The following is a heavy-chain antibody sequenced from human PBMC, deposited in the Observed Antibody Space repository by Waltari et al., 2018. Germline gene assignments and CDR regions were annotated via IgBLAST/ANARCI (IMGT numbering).Heavy chain of an antibody. J-gene: IGHJ5*02. V-gene: IGHV1-8*02. D-gene: IGHD2-21*01. CDR3: ARGRDVFANFDYNWFDP. CDR2: VNPHSGAT. CDR1: GYTFINYE. Sequence: QVQLVQSGAEVLKPGASVKVSCQASGYTFINYEINWRRQATGQGLEWLGWVNPHSGATAYAQKFQGRITMTWDTSMSTAYMELSNLRSDDTAVLYCARGRDVFANFDYNWFDPWGQGTLVTVSS.